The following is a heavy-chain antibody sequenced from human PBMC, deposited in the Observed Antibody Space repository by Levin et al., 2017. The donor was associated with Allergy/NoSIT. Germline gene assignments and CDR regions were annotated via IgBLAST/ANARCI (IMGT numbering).Heavy chain of an antibody. CDR2: IWYDGINK. CDR1: GFTFSSYG. V-gene: IGHV3-33*03. CDR3: ASPFNVDTNGMDV. D-gene: IGHD5-18*01. Sequence: PGESLKISCAASGFTFSSYGMHWVRQAPGKGLEWVAVIWYDGINKHYTESVKGRFTISRDNSKNTLYLEMNDLRAEDTAVYYCASPFNVDTNGMDVWGQGTTVTVSS. J-gene: IGHJ6*02.